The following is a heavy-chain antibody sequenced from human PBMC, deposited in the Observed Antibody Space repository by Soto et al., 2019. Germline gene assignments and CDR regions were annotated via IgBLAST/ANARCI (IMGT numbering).Heavy chain of an antibody. J-gene: IGHJ6*02. V-gene: IGHV3-74*01. D-gene: IGHD3-22*01. CDR2: INSDGSST. CDR1: GFTFSSYW. Sequence: PGGSLRLSCAASGFTFSSYWMHWVRQAPGEGLVWVSRINSDGSSTSYADSVKGRFTISRDNAKNTLYLQMNSLRAEDTAVYYCARVGVTPGLYYYYYGMDVWGQGTTVTVSS. CDR3: ARVGVTPGLYYYYYGMDV.